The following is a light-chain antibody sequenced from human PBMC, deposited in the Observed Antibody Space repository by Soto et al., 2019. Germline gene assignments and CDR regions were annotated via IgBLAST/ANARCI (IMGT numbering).Light chain of an antibody. J-gene: IGLJ2*01. CDR3: QSSDSRSHVI. CDR2: EDN. V-gene: IGLV6-57*03. Sequence: NFLLTQAHSVSESPGKTITISCTRNSGNIASNFVQWYRQRPGTAPTILIYEDNQRPSGVPGRFSGSIDSSSNSASLTISGLTTEDEGDYYCQSSDSRSHVIFGGGTKLTVL. CDR1: SGNIASNF.